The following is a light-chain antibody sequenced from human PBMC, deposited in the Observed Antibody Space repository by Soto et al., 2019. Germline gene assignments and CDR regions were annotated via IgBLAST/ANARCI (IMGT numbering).Light chain of an antibody. CDR3: SSYTSSSTPLYV. CDR2: EVS. CDR1: SKDVGGYNY. J-gene: IGLJ1*01. Sequence: QSGLTQPASGSRAPGQSITISCTGTSKDVGGYNYVSWYQQHPGKAPKLMIYEVSNRPSGVSNRFSGSKSGNTASLTISGLQAEDEADYYCSSYTSSSTPLYVFGTGTKVTVL. V-gene: IGLV2-14*01.